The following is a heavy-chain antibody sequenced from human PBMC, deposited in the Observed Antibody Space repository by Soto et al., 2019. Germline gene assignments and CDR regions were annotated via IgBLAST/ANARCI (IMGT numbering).Heavy chain of an antibody. V-gene: IGHV1-69*13. Sequence: SVKVSCKASGVTFSSYAISWVRQAPGQGLEWMGGIIPIFGTANYAQKFQGRVTITADESTSTAYMELSSLRSEDTAVYYCASRACDFWSGYCYYYYYGMDVWGQGTTVTVSS. J-gene: IGHJ6*02. CDR2: IIPIFGTA. CDR1: GVTFSSYA. D-gene: IGHD3-3*01. CDR3: ASRACDFWSGYCYYYYYGMDV.